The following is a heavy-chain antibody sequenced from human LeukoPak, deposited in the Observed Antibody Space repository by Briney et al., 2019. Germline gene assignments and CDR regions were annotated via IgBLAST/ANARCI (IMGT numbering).Heavy chain of an antibody. CDR2: LYSDGRT. D-gene: IGHD2-15*01. CDR1: AFIFSGHW. V-gene: IGHV3-53*01. Sequence: GGSLRLSCEGSAFIFSGHWMNWVRQTPGKGLEWVSVLYSDGRTYYADSVKGRFTISRDTSKNTLYLQVNSLRAEDTAVYYCARGGGYYPIDYWGQGTLVTVSS. CDR3: ARGGGYYPIDY. J-gene: IGHJ4*02.